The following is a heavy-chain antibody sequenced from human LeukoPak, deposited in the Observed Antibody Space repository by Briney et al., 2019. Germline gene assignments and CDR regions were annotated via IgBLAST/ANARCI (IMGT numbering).Heavy chain of an antibody. CDR3: ARDAVTLWFGELPYFDY. V-gene: IGHV3-33*01. J-gene: IGHJ4*02. D-gene: IGHD3-10*01. Sequence: GRSLRLSCAASGFTFSSYGMRWVRQAPGEGLGWGAVIWYDGSNKYYADSVKARFTIYRDNSKNTLYLQMNSLRAEDTAVYYCARDAVTLWFGELPYFDYWGQGTLVTVSS. CDR2: IWYDGSNK. CDR1: GFTFSSYG.